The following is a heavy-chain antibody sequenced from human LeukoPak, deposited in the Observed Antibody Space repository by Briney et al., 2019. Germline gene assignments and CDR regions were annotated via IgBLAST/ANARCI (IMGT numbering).Heavy chain of an antibody. J-gene: IGHJ5*02. D-gene: IGHD3-10*01. Sequence: SETLSLTCTVSGVSISSISYCWGWIRQPPGKGLEWIGSIYYSGRTYYNPSLKSRLTISVDTPKNQFSLKLSSVTAADTAVYYCAQSLGASTWFGNWFDPWGQGTLVTVSS. CDR1: GVSISSISYC. CDR3: AQSLGASTWFGNWFDP. CDR2: IYYSGRT. V-gene: IGHV4-39*01.